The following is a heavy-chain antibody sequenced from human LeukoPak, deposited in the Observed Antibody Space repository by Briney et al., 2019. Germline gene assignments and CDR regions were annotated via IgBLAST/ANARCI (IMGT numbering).Heavy chain of an antibody. CDR3: TKEPDP. CDR1: GGSISGYY. V-gene: IGHV4-4*07. J-gene: IGHJ5*02. Sequence: SETLPLTCAVSGGSISGYYWSWVRQPAGKGLEWIGRIYSSGDASYNPSLKSRVTMSVDTSKNHVSLKLTSVTAADTAVYYCTKEPDPWGQGTLVTVSS. CDR2: IYSSGDA.